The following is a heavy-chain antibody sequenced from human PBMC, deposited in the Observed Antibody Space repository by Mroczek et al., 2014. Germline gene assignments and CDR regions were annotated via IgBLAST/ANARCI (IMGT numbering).Heavy chain of an antibody. Sequence: VQLVQSGAEVKKPGASVKVSCKASGYTFTSYGISWVRQAPGQGLEWMGWISAYNGNTNYAQKLQGRVTMTTDTSTSTAYMELRSLRSDDTAVYYCASGGMHHDYSNSKYYYYYMDVWGKGTTVTVSS. D-gene: IGHD4-11*01. CDR1: GYTFTSYG. V-gene: IGHV1-18*01. CDR2: ISAYNGNT. CDR3: ASGGMHHDYSNSKYYYYYMDV. J-gene: IGHJ6*03.